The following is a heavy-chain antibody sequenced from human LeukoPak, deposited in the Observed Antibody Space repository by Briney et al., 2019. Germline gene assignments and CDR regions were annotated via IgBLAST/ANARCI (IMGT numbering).Heavy chain of an antibody. CDR1: GYTLTELS. CDR2: FDPEDGET. V-gene: IGHV1-24*01. J-gene: IGHJ5*02. D-gene: IGHD3-16*02. CDR3: ATKPSYSNYEGGYYDYVWGSYRPNNWFDP. Sequence: ASVKVSCKVFGYTLTELSMHWVRQAPGKGLEWMGGFDPEDGETIYAQKFQGRVTMTEDTSTDTAYMELSSLRSEDTAVYYCATKPSYSNYEGGYYDYVWGSYRPNNWFDPWGQGTLVTVSS.